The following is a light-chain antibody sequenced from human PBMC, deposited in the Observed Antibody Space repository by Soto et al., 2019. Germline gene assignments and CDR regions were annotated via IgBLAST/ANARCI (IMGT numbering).Light chain of an antibody. CDR1: SSDVGGYNY. J-gene: IGLJ1*01. V-gene: IGLV2-8*01. CDR2: EVS. Sequence: QSVLTQPPSASGFPGQSVTISCTGTSSDVGGYNYVSWYQQHPGKAPKLMIYEVSKRPSGVPDRFSGSKSGNTASLTVSGLQAEDEADYYCSSYAGSPSYVFGTGTKVTVL. CDR3: SSYAGSPSYV.